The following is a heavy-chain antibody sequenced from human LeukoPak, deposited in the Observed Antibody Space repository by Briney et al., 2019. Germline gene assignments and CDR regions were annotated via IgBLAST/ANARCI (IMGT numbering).Heavy chain of an antibody. V-gene: IGHV3-20*04. D-gene: IGHD2-2*01. CDR2: INWNGGST. CDR1: GFTFDDYG. CDR3: ARDLCRGSTSCQGYFDY. J-gene: IGHJ4*02. Sequence: GGSLRLSCAASGFTFDDYGMSWVRQAPGKGLEWVSGINWNGGSTGYADSVKGRFTISRDNAKNSLYLQMNSLRAEDTALYYCARDLCRGSTSCQGYFDYWGQGTLVTVSS.